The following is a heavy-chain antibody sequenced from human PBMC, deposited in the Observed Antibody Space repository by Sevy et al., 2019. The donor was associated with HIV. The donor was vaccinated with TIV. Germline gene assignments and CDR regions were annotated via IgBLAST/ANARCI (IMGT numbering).Heavy chain of an antibody. Sequence: GGSLRLSCAASGFTLNTYWMNWVRQAPGKGLEWVANIKEGGSEKYYMDSVRGRFTLSRDNAKNSLSLQMNNVRAEDTAVYYGARGGPLRDAARIPWGMDVWGRGTTVTVSS. CDR3: ARGGPLRDAARIPWGMDV. CDR1: GFTLNTYW. V-gene: IGHV3-7*01. CDR2: IKEGGSEK. D-gene: IGHD6-6*01. J-gene: IGHJ6*02.